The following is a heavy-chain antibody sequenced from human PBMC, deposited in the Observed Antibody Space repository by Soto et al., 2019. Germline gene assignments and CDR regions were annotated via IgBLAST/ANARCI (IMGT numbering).Heavy chain of an antibody. CDR2: IYYSGST. CDR3: ARDYSGGYGGGMDV. CDR1: GGSISSYY. J-gene: IGHJ6*02. D-gene: IGHD3-16*01. V-gene: IGHV4-59*01. Sequence: ETLSLTCTVSGGSISSYYWSWIRQPPGNGLEWIGYIYYSGSTNYNPSLKSRVTISVDTSKNQFSLKLSSVTAADTAVYYCARDYSGGYGGGMDVWGQGTTVTVSS.